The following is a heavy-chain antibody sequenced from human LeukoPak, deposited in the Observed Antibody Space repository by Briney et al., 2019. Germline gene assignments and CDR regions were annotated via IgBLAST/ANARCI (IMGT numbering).Heavy chain of an antibody. CDR1: GGSITSHS. CDR2: IYYSGST. J-gene: IGHJ5*02. V-gene: IGHV4-59*08. CDR3: ARHLVVPAAMREGYWFDP. Sequence: SETLSLTCTVSGGSITSHSWSWIRQPPGKGLEWIGYIYYSGSTNYNPSLKSRVTISVDTSKNQFSLKLSSVTAADTAVYYCARHLVVPAAMREGYWFDPWGQGTLVTVSS. D-gene: IGHD2-2*01.